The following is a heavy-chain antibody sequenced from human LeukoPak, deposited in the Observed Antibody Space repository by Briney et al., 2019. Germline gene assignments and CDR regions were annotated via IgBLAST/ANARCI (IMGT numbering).Heavy chain of an antibody. CDR2: IYYSGST. CDR1: GGSISSSSYY. CDR3: AGSWDSGSYFDY. D-gene: IGHD1-26*01. J-gene: IGHJ4*02. V-gene: IGHV4-39*01. Sequence: PSETLSLTCTVSGGSISSSSYYWGWIRQPPGKGLEWIGSIYYSGSTYYNPSLKSRVTISVDTSKNQFSLKLSSVTAADTAVYYCAGSWDSGSYFDYWGQGTLVTVPS.